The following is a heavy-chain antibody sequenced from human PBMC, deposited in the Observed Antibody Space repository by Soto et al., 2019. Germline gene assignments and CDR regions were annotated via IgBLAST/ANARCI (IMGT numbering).Heavy chain of an antibody. CDR1: GGSFSGYY. D-gene: IGHD5-18*01. V-gene: IGHV4-34*01. CDR2: INHSGST. Sequence: LSLTCAVYGGSFSGYYWSWIRQPPGKGLEWIGEINHSGSTNYNPSLKSRVTISVDTSKNQFSLKLSSVTAADTAVYYCARWGEGGYSYGNYYYGMDVWGQGTTVTVSS. J-gene: IGHJ6*02. CDR3: ARWGEGGYSYGNYYYGMDV.